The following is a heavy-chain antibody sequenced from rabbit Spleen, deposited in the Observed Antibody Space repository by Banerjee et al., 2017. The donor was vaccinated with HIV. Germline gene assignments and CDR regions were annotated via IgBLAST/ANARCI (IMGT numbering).Heavy chain of an antibody. V-gene: IGHV1S45*01. CDR2: IDIGSGST. CDR3: ARDAGTSFSTYGMDL. CDR1: GFSFSDRDV. J-gene: IGHJ6*01. D-gene: IGHD8-1*01. Sequence: QEQLEESGGGLVKPEGSLTLTCKASGFSFSDRDVMCWVRQAPGKGLEWIACIDIGSGSTWYASWVNGRFTISKTSSTTVTLQMTSLTAADTATYFCARDAGTSFSTYGMDLWGPGTLVTVS.